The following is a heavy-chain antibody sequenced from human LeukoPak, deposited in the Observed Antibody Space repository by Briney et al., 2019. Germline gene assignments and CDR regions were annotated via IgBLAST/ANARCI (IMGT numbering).Heavy chain of an antibody. D-gene: IGHD5-12*01. Sequence: SVKVSCKASGGTFSSYAISWVRQAPGQGLEWMGRIIPILGITNYAQKFQGRVTITADKSTSTAYMELSSLRSEDTAVYYCARGGSGYDYLGYWGQGTLLTVSS. CDR3: ARGGSGYDYLGY. J-gene: IGHJ4*02. CDR2: IIPILGIT. CDR1: GGTFSSYA. V-gene: IGHV1-69*04.